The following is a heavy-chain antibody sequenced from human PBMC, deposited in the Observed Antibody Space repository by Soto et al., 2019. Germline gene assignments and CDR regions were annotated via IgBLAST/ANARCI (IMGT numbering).Heavy chain of an antibody. CDR2: ISYDGSNK. J-gene: IGHJ6*03. Sequence: GGSLRLSCAASGVTVSSYGMHWVRQAPGKGLEWVAVISYDGSNKYYADSVKGRFTISRDNSKNTLYLQMNSLRAEDTAVYYCARKIGRAGSGSYYNAPYYYYYYMDVWGKGTTVTVSS. D-gene: IGHD3-10*01. CDR1: GVTVSSYG. CDR3: ARKIGRAGSGSYYNAPYYYYYYMDV. V-gene: IGHV3-30*03.